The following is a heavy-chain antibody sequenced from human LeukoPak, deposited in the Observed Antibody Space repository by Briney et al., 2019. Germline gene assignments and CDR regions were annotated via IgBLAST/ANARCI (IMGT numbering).Heavy chain of an antibody. D-gene: IGHD2-21*02. CDR3: ASSGVTASFDY. Sequence: GSLRLSCAASGFTFSRYWMSWVRGPPGKGLEGIGEINHSGSTNYNPSLKSRVTISVDTSKNQFSLKLSSVTAADTAVYYCASSGVTASFDYWGQGTLVTVSS. V-gene: IGHV4-34*01. CDR2: INHSGST. J-gene: IGHJ4*02. CDR1: GFTFSRYW.